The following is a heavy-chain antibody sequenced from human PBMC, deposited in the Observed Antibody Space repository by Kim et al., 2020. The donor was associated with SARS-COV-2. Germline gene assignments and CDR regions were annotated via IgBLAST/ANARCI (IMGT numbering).Heavy chain of an antibody. V-gene: IGHV4-59*08. CDR2: IYYSGST. D-gene: IGHD2-8*01. J-gene: IGHJ4*02. CDR1: GGSISSYY. CDR3: ARQGVQPGFDY. Sequence: SETLSLTCTVSGGSISSYYWSWIRQPPGKGLEWIGYIYYSGSTNYNPSLKSRVTISVDTSKNQFSLKLSSVTAADTAVYYCARQGVQPGFDYWGQGTLVT.